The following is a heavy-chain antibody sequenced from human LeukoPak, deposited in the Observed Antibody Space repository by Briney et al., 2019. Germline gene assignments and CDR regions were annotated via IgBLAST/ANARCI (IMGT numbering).Heavy chain of an antibody. V-gene: IGHV3-30*18. Sequence: GGSLRLSCAASGLTFSGYGMHWVRQAPGKGLEWVAVISYDGSNKYYADSVKGRFTISRDNSKNTLYLQMNSLRAEDTAVYYCAKGTLDIVVVPAAPKVYYFDYWGQGTLVTVSS. CDR3: AKGTLDIVVVPAAPKVYYFDY. CDR1: GLTFSGYG. CDR2: ISYDGSNK. D-gene: IGHD2-2*01. J-gene: IGHJ4*02.